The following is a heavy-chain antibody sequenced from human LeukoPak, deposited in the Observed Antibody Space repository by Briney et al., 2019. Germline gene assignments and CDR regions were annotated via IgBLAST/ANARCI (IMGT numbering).Heavy chain of an antibody. CDR1: GDSVTSYY. Sequence: PSETLSLTCTFSGDSVTSYYWGWIRQPPGKGLEYIGCVFHTGITIYNSSLQSRVTFSLDTSKTPLSFSLKLSSVNAADTAVYYCVRQNSAGFQDIWGQGTLVTVSS. D-gene: IGHD6-25*01. CDR2: VFHTGIT. J-gene: IGHJ4*02. CDR3: VRQNSAGFQDI. V-gene: IGHV4-59*08.